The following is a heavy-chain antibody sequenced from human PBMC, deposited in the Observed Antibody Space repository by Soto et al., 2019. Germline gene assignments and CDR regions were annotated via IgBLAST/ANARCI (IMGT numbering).Heavy chain of an antibody. CDR2: IYYSGST. J-gene: IGHJ4*02. V-gene: IGHV4-59*01. CDR1: GGSISSYY. CDR3: ARVGIMITFGGVIANNFDY. Sequence: TSETLSLTCTVSGGSISSYYWSWIRQPPGKGLEWIGYIYYSGSTNYNPSLKSRVTISVDTSKNQFSLKLSSVTAADTAVYYCARVGIMITFGGVIANNFDYWGQGTLVTVSS. D-gene: IGHD3-16*02.